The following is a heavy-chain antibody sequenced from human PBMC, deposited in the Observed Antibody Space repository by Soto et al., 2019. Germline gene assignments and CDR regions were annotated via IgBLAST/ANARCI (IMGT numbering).Heavy chain of an antibody. CDR2: IYYSGST. J-gene: IGHJ5*02. D-gene: IGHD4-17*01. CDR3: ARHPPPLGTTVTKTSWWFDP. V-gene: IGHV4-39*01. CDR1: GGSISSSSYY. Sequence: PSETLSLTCTVSGGSISSSSYYWGWIRQPPGKGLEWIGSIYYSGSTYYNPSLKSRVTISVDTSKNQFSLKLSSVTAADTAVYYCARHPPPLGTTVTKTSWWFDPWGQGTLVTVSS.